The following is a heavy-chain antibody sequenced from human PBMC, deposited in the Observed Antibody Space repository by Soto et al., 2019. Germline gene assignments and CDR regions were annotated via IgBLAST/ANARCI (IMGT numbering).Heavy chain of an antibody. CDR2: ISYDGSNK. CDR3: AXDGNLGDPMIVVVMVDY. CDR1: GFTFSGYG. V-gene: IGHV3-30*18. D-gene: IGHD3-22*01. J-gene: IGHJ4*02. Sequence: GGSLRLSCAASGFTFSGYGMHWVRQAPGKGLEWVAVISYDGSNKYYADSVKGRFTISRDNSKNTLYLQMNSLRAEDTAVYYCAXDGNLGDPMIVVVMVDYWGQGTLVTVSS.